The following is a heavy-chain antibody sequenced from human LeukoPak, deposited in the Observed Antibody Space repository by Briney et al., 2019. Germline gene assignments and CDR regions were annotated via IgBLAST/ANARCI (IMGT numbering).Heavy chain of an antibody. D-gene: IGHD2-21*02. V-gene: IGHV1-69*13. CDR1: GGTFSSYA. CDR2: IIPIFGTA. Sequence: SVKVSCKASGGTFSSYAISWVRQAPGQGLEWMGGIIPIFGTANYAQKFQGRVTITADESTSTAYMELRSLRSEDTAVYYCAREVVTPSAFDIWGQGTMVTVSS. J-gene: IGHJ3*02. CDR3: AREVVTPSAFDI.